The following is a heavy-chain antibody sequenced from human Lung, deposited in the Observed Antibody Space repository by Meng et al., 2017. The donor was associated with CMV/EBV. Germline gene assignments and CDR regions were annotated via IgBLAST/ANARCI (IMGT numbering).Heavy chain of an antibody. Sequence: QVQESGPGMVNPWGTLSRTFAVSGGSISSSNWWSWGRQPPGKGMEWIGEIYHSGSTNYNPSLKSRVTISVDKSKNQFSLKLSSVTAADTAVYYCASFPPPGKQWLVTDYWGQGTLVTVSS. CDR2: IYHSGST. J-gene: IGHJ4*02. D-gene: IGHD6-19*01. V-gene: IGHV4-4*02. CDR3: ASFPPPGKQWLVTDY. CDR1: GGSISSSNW.